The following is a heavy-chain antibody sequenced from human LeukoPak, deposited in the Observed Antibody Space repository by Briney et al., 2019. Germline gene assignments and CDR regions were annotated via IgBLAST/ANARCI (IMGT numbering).Heavy chain of an antibody. V-gene: IGHV4-4*07. CDR2: IYTSGST. J-gene: IGHJ1*01. CDR1: GGSISSYY. CDR3: ARPPQYSSSPTGYFQH. D-gene: IGHD6-6*01. Sequence: SETLSLTCTVSGGSISSYYWSWIRQPAGKGLEWIGRIYTSGSTNYNPSLKSRVTISVDTSKNQFSLKLSSVTAADTAVYYCARPPQYSSSPTGYFQHWGQGTLVTVSS.